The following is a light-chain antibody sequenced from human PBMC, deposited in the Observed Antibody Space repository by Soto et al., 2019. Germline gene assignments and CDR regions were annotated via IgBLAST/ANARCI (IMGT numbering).Light chain of an antibody. CDR2: GAS. J-gene: IGKJ1*01. V-gene: IGKV3-20*01. CDR1: QSVSNNY. CDR3: QQYGSSGT. Sequence: EIVLTQSPATPSLSPGKRATLSCRASQSVSNNYLAWYQQKPGQAPRLLIYGASNRATGIPDRFSGSGSGTDFTLTISRLEPEDFAVYYCQQYGSSGTFGQGTKVDIK.